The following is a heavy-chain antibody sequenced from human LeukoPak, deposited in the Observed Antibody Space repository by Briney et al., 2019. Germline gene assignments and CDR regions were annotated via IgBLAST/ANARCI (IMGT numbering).Heavy chain of an antibody. CDR2: INQSGST. Sequence: SETLSLTCAAYGGSFSGYYWSWIRQPPGKGLEWIGEINQSGSTNYNPSLKSRVTISVDTSKNQFSLKLSSVTAADTAVYYCARGYGVYWGQGTLVTVSS. CDR3: ARGYGVY. CDR1: GGSFSGYY. D-gene: IGHD4-17*01. V-gene: IGHV4-34*01. J-gene: IGHJ4*02.